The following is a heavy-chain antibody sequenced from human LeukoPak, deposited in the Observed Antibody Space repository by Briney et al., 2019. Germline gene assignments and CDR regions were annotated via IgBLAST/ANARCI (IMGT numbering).Heavy chain of an antibody. D-gene: IGHD6-6*01. Sequence: GGSLRLSCAASGFIFSTYSTNWVRQAPGKGLEWVSDISSRSSTIYYADSVKGRFTISRDNAKDSLYLQMNSLRAEDTAVYYCARDAEYSSSRFLDNWGQGTLVIVSS. J-gene: IGHJ4*02. CDR2: ISSRSSTI. V-gene: IGHV3-48*01. CDR1: GFIFSTYS. CDR3: ARDAEYSSSRFLDN.